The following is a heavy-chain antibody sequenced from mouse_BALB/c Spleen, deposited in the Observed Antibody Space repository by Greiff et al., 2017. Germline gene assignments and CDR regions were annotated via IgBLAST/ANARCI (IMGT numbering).Heavy chain of an antibody. Sequence: EVMLVESGGGLVKPGGSLKLSCAASGFTFSSYAMSWVRQSPEKRLEWVAEISSGGSYTYYPDTVTGRFTISRDNAKNTLYLEMSSLRSEDTAMYYCARVYDGYGFAYWGQGTLVTVSA. CDR1: GFTFSSYA. CDR2: ISSGGSYT. J-gene: IGHJ3*01. CDR3: ARVYDGYGFAY. V-gene: IGHV5-9-4*01. D-gene: IGHD2-3*01.